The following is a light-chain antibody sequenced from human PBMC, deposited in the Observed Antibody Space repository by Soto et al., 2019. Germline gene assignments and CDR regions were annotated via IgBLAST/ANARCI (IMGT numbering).Light chain of an antibody. CDR3: QQCRVSPLMFT. CDR2: GAS. CDR1: QSVSNNY. J-gene: IGKJ2*01. Sequence: EIVLVQSPGTLSLSPGERATLSCRASQSVSNNYLAWYHQKPGQAPRLLSYGASSRATGVPDRLSGSGTGTDFSLTITRLEPEDFAVYYCQQCRVSPLMFTFGQGTKVGVK. V-gene: IGKV3-20*01.